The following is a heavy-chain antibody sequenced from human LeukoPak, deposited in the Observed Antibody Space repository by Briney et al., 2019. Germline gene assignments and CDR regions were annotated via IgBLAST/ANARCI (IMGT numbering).Heavy chain of an antibody. D-gene: IGHD3-9*01. V-gene: IGHV1-2*02. J-gene: IGHJ6*03. CDR1: GYTFTGYY. CDR2: INPNSGGT. Sequence: ASVKVSCKASGYTFTGYYMHWVRQAPGQGLEWMGWINPNSGGTNYAQKFQGRVTMTRNTSISTAYMELSSLRSEDTAVYYCARAPNGGYYDILTGYLVASYYYYYYYMDVWGKGTTVTISS. CDR3: ARAPNGGYYDILTGYLVASYYYYYYYMDV.